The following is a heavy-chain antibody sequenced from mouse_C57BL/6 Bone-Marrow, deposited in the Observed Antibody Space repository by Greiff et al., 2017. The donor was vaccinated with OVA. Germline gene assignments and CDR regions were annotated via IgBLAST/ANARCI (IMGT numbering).Heavy chain of an antibody. Sequence: EVQGVESGGGLVQPGGSLSLSCVASGFTFTDYYMSWVRQPPGKALEWLGFIRNKANGYTTEYSASVKGRFTISRDNSQSILYLQMNALRAEDSATYYCARYSYYGSSYWYFDVWGTGTTVTVSS. D-gene: IGHD1-1*01. CDR1: GFTFTDYY. CDR2: IRNKANGYTT. CDR3: ARYSYYGSSYWYFDV. V-gene: IGHV7-3*01. J-gene: IGHJ1*03.